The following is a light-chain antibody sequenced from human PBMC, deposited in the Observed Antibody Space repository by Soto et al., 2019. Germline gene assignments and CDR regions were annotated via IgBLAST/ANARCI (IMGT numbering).Light chain of an antibody. CDR1: RSNIGSNY. CDR3: AAWDDSLRGQV. J-gene: IGLJ1*01. Sequence: QSVLTQPPSASGTPGQRVTISCSGSRSNIGSNYVYWYQQLPGMAPTLLIYRNNQRPSGVPDRFSDSKSGTSASLAISGLRSEDEDDYYCAAWDDSLRGQVFGTGTKLTVL. V-gene: IGLV1-47*01. CDR2: RNN.